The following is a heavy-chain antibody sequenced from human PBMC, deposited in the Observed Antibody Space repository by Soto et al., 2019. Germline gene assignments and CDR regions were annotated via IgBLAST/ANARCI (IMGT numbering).Heavy chain of an antibody. Sequence: EVQLVESGGGLVQPGGSLRISCAVSGFTFRSYWMSCVRQAPGKGLEWVATIKQGGSEKYYVHCVKGRFTISGDNAENSLYLQMNSLSAEDTAVYFCVRDVGYDYVNWGQGTLVTVSS. J-gene: IGHJ4*02. CDR1: GFTFRSYW. V-gene: IGHV3-7*01. CDR3: VRDVGYDYVN. CDR2: IKQGGSEK. D-gene: IGHD3-16*01.